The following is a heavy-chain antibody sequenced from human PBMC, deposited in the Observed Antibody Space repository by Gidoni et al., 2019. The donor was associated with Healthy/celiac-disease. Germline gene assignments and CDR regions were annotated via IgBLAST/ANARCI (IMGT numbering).Heavy chain of an antibody. D-gene: IGHD5-18*01. J-gene: IGHJ6*02. Sequence: QVQLVQSGAEVKKPGASVTVSCKASGYTFTSYYMHWVRQAPGQGLEWMGIINPSGGSTSYAQKFQGRVTMTRDTSTSTVYMELSSLRSEDTAVYYCAREENVDTKFLGMDVWGQGTTVTVSS. V-gene: IGHV1-46*01. CDR1: GYTFTSYY. CDR2: INPSGGST. CDR3: AREENVDTKFLGMDV.